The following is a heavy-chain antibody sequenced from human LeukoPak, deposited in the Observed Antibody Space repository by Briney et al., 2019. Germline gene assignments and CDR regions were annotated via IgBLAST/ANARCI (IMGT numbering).Heavy chain of an antibody. CDR2: IIPIFGTA. CDR3: ARDLILEWSLGYYYMDV. J-gene: IGHJ6*03. D-gene: IGHD2-15*01. Sequence: AASVKVSCKASGGTFSSYAISWVRQAPGQGLEWMGGIIPIFGTANYAQKFQGRVTITADESTSTAYMELSSLRSEDTAVYYCARDLILEWSLGYYYMDVWGKGTTVTVSS. V-gene: IGHV1-69*01. CDR1: GGTFSSYA.